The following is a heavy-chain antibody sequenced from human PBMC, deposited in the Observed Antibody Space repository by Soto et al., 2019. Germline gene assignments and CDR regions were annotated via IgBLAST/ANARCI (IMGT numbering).Heavy chain of an antibody. CDR1: GFTFSSYA. Sequence: GGSLRLSCAASGFTFSSYAMSWVRQAPGKGLEWVSAISGSGGSTYYADSVKGRFTISRDNSKNTLYLQMNSLRAEDTAVYYCARQFTSGGWDYYYYYMDVWGKGTTVTVSS. D-gene: IGHD3-10*01. J-gene: IGHJ6*03. CDR2: ISGSGGST. CDR3: ARQFTSGGWDYYYYYMDV. V-gene: IGHV3-23*01.